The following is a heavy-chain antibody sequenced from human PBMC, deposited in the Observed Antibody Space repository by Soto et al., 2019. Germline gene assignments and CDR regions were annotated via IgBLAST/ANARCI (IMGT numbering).Heavy chain of an antibody. D-gene: IGHD3-22*01. CDR2: ISVYNGNT. V-gene: IGHV1-18*01. Sequence: QVKLVQSGTEVKKPGASIKVSCKASGYSFVTSAMTWVRQAPGQGLEWMGWISVYNGNTNYDQKLQDRVTMTTDTSTNTAYLEVRNLRSDDTAVYYCARAGQYYDASGYADWGQGTLVTVSS. CDR3: ARAGQYYDASGYAD. CDR1: GYSFVTSA. J-gene: IGHJ4*02.